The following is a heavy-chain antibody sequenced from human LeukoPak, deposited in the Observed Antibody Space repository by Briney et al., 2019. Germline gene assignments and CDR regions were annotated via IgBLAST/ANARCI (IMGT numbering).Heavy chain of an antibody. V-gene: IGHV4-31*03. D-gene: IGHD4-17*01. CDR1: GGSISSSSYY. CDR2: IYNSGYT. CDR3: AREAGTTVTFDS. J-gene: IGHJ4*02. Sequence: SETLSLTCTVSGGSISSSSYYWGWIRQHPGKGLEWIGYIYNSGYTYYNPSLESRLTISLDTSKNQFSLTLTSVTVADTAVYYCAREAGTTVTFDSWGQGTLVTVSS.